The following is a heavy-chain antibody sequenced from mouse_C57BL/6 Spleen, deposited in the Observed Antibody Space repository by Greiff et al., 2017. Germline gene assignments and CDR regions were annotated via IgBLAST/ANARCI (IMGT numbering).Heavy chain of an antibody. CDR1: GYTFTDYE. J-gene: IGHJ2*01. CDR3: TSYDYDASNFDY. V-gene: IGHV1-15*01. CDR2: IDPETGGT. D-gene: IGHD2-4*01. Sequence: QVQLQQSGAELVRPGASVKLSCKASGYTFTDYEMHWVKQTPVQGLEWIGAIDPETGGTAYNQKFKGKAILTADKSSSTAYMELRSLTSEDSAVYYCTSYDYDASNFDYWGQGTTLTVSS.